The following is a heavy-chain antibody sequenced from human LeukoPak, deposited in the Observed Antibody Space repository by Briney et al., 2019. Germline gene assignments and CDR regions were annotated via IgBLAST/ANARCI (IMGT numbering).Heavy chain of an antibody. CDR3: AKGGRATRLDDAFDI. CDR2: IKKDGSEK. J-gene: IGHJ3*02. Sequence: GGSLRLSCAASGFTFSNNWMSWVRQAPGKGLECVANIKKDGSEKYYINSVKGRFTISRDNAKNSLYLQMNSLRIEDMAFYYCAKGGRATRLDDAFDIWGQGTMVAVSS. D-gene: IGHD6-6*01. CDR1: GFTFSNNW. V-gene: IGHV3-7*03.